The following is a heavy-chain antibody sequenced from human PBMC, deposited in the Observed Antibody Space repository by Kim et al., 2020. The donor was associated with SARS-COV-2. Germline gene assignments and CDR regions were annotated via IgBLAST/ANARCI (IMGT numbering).Heavy chain of an antibody. Sequence: ASVKVSCKTSGYTFTTRYLHWVRQAPGHGLEWMGRINPDSGVTDYAQRFQGRVTMTRDKSISTVFMELSSLRSDDTVVYYCARGNTETIDYWGQGTLVTDSS. J-gene: IGHJ4*02. CDR2: INPDSGVT. V-gene: IGHV1-2*05. CDR1: GYTFTTRY. CDR3: ARGNTETIDY.